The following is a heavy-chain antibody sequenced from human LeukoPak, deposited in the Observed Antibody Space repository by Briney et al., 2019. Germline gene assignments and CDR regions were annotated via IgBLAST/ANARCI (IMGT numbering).Heavy chain of an antibody. D-gene: IGHD3-9*01. Sequence: GGSLRLSCAASGFTFSSNFMSWVRQAPGKGLEWVSVIYSSGSTYYADSVKGRFTISRDNSKNTLYLKMNSLRVEDTAVYYCALGLVTDYWGQGTLVTVSS. CDR1: GFTFSSNF. CDR3: ALGLVTDY. J-gene: IGHJ4*02. CDR2: IYSSGST. V-gene: IGHV3-66*01.